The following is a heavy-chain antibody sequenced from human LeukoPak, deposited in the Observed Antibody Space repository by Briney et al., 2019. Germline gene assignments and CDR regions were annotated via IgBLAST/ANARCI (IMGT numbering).Heavy chain of an antibody. CDR1: GYTFTSYG. Sequence: ASVKVSCKASGYTFTSYGISWVRQAPGQGLEWMGWINPKSAGTETAQKFQGRVSMTRDTSISTAYMELSSLRSDDTAVYYCARDSMIRRVVLTYIFDSWGRGTRVSVSS. D-gene: IGHD3-10*01. CDR3: ARDSMIRRVVLTYIFDS. J-gene: IGHJ4*02. V-gene: IGHV1-2*02. CDR2: INPKSAGT.